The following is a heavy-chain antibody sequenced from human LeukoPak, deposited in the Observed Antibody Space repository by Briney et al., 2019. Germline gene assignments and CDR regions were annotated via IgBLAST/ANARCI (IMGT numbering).Heavy chain of an antibody. CDR2: IRSKAYGGTT. J-gene: IGHJ4*02. Sequence: GGSLRLSCSASGFTFGDYAMSWVRQAPGKGLEWVGFIRSKAYGGTTEYAASVKGGFTISRDDSKSIAYLQMNSLKTEDTAVYYCTRERYGSAYSGYWGQGTLVTVSS. D-gene: IGHD3-3*01. CDR1: GFTFGDYA. CDR3: TRERYGSAYSGY. V-gene: IGHV3-49*04.